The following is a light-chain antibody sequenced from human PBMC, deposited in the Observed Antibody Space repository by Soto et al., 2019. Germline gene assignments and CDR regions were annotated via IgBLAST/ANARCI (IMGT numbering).Light chain of an antibody. CDR1: YKIDNW. CDR3: LHSSNYPLT. V-gene: IGKV1-5*03. CDR2: KAS. Sequence: DIQMTQSPSSLSASVGDRVTITCRASYKIDNWLAWFQQKPGKAPKLLIYKASTVERGVPSRFGGSGYETEFTLTIRSLQTDEFASYYCLHSSNYPLTFCGVTWVDI. J-gene: IGKJ4*01.